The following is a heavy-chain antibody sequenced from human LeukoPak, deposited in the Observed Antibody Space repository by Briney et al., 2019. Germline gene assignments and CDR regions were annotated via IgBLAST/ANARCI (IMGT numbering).Heavy chain of an antibody. Sequence: GGSLRLSCAASGLTFSSYAMSWVRQAPGKGLEWVSAISGSGGSTYYADSVKGRFTISRDNSKNTLYLQMNSLRAEDTAVYYCARVSWFHVSSGSDYWGQGTLVTVSS. D-gene: IGHD6-19*01. V-gene: IGHV3-23*01. CDR3: ARVSWFHVSSGSDY. CDR1: GLTFSSYA. J-gene: IGHJ4*02. CDR2: ISGSGGST.